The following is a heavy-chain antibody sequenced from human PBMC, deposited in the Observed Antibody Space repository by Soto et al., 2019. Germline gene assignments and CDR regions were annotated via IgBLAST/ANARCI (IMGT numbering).Heavy chain of an antibody. Sequence: SETLSLTCTVSGGSISSGGYYWSWIRQHPGKGLEWIGYIYYSGSTYYNPSLKSRVTISVDTSKNQFSLKLSSVTAADTAVYYCARFPPRIAAAGTRNWFDPWGQGTLVTVSS. D-gene: IGHD6-13*01. CDR2: IYYSGST. V-gene: IGHV4-31*03. CDR1: GGSISSGGYY. J-gene: IGHJ5*02. CDR3: ARFPPRIAAAGTRNWFDP.